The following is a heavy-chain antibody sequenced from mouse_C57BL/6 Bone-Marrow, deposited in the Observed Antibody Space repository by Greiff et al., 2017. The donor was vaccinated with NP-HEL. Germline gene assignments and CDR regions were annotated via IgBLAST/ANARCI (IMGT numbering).Heavy chain of an antibody. CDR2: INPGSGGT. CDR3: ARSDRGYYYGSSFFWYFDV. D-gene: IGHD1-1*01. J-gene: IGHJ1*03. Sequence: QVQLQQSGAELVRPGTSVKVSCKASGYAFTNYLIEWVKQRPGQGLEWIGVINPGSGGTNYNEKFKGKATLTADKSSSTAYMQLSSLTSEDSAVYCCARSDRGYYYGSSFFWYFDVWGTGTTVTVSS. CDR1: GYAFTNYL. V-gene: IGHV1-54*01.